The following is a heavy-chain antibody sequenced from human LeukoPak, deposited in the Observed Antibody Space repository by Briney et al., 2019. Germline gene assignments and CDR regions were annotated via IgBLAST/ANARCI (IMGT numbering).Heavy chain of an antibody. D-gene: IGHD2/OR15-2a*01. Sequence: GGSLRLSCAASGFSFRSYSMSCVRQPPGKWREWGSYISSSSSTTYYADSVKGRFTISRDKAKNPLCLQLSSLRAGDTAMYYCARGGNGYYLDAFDLWGQGTMVTVSS. V-gene: IGHV3-48*01. J-gene: IGHJ3*01. CDR2: ISSSSSTT. CDR1: GFSFRSYS. CDR3: ARGGNGYYLDAFDL.